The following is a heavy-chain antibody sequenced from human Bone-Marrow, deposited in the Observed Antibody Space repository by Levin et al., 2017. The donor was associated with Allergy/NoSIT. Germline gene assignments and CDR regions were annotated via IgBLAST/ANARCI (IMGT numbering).Heavy chain of an antibody. CDR2: IKSKTDGGTT. V-gene: IGHV3-15*01. Sequence: GGSLRLSCAASGFTFSNAWMSWVRQAPGKGLEWVGRIKSKTDGGTTDYAAPVKGRFTISRDDSKNTLYLQMNSLKTEDTAVYYCTTTLAWFGELSDYFDYWGQGTLVTVSS. J-gene: IGHJ4*02. CDR3: TTTLAWFGELSDYFDY. D-gene: IGHD3-10*01. CDR1: GFTFSNAW.